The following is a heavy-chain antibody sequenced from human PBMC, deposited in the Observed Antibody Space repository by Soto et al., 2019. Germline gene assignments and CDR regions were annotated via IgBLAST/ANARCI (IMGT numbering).Heavy chain of an antibody. CDR2: ISAYNGNT. CDR1: GYTFTSYG. V-gene: IGHV1-18*01. D-gene: IGHD3-3*01. CDR3: ARVTDYDFWSGYYPVPNFDY. Sequence: ASVKVSCKASGYTFTSYGISWVRQAPGQGLEWMGWISAYNGNTNYAQKLQGRVTMTTDTSTSTAYMELRSLRSDDTAVYYCARVTDYDFWSGYYPVPNFDYWGQGTLVTVSS. J-gene: IGHJ4*02.